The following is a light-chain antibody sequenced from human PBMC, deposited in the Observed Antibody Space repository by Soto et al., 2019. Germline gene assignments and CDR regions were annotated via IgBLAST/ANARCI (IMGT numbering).Light chain of an antibody. J-gene: IGLJ1*01. CDR2: TDN. Sequence: QSVLTQPPSASSTPGQGVTIPGSGSRSNIGTNTVTWYQQLPGTAPKLLIYTDNFRSSGVPERFSGSKSGTSASLAISGLQSDDEADYYCAAWDDSLKAYVFGTGTKVTVL. V-gene: IGLV1-44*01. CDR3: AAWDDSLKAYV. CDR1: RSNIGTNT.